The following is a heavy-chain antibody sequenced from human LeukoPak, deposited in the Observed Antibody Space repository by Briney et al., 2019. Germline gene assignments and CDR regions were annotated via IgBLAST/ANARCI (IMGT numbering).Heavy chain of an antibody. CDR2: IYYSGST. J-gene: IGHJ3*02. CDR3: ARSRDTAMGPVAFDI. V-gene: IGHV4-59*11. D-gene: IGHD5-18*01. CDR1: GGSISSHY. Sequence: SETLSLTCTVSGGSISSHYWSWIRQPPGKGLEWIGYIYYSGSTNYNPSLKSRVTISVDTSKNRFSLKLSSVTAADTAVYYCARSRDTAMGPVAFDIWGQGTMVTVSS.